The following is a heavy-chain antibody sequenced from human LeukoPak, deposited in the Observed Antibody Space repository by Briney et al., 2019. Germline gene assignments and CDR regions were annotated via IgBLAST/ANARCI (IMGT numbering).Heavy chain of an antibody. V-gene: IGHV1-2*02. Sequence: ASEKVSCKASGYTFTDYYIHWVREAPGQGLEWMGWINPNSGGTNYAQTFQGRVTMTRDTSITTAYLGLRRLRSDDTAVYYCARIGYNHHLDYWGQGTLVTVSS. CDR1: GYTFTDYY. CDR2: INPNSGGT. J-gene: IGHJ4*02. D-gene: IGHD5-24*01. CDR3: ARIGYNHHLDY.